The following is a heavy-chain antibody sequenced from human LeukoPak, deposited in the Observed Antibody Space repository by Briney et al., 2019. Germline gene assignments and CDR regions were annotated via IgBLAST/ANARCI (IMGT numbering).Heavy chain of an antibody. J-gene: IGHJ4*02. V-gene: IGHV3-23*01. CDR3: AKYGPQDSGSSHFDY. Sequence: GGSLRLSCAASGFTFSSYAMSWVRQAPGKGLEWVSAIRGSGDSTYYADSVKGRFTTSRDNPKNTLFLQMNSLRAGDTAIYYCAKYGPQDSGSSHFDYWGQGALVTVSS. D-gene: IGHD1-26*01. CDR2: IRGSGDST. CDR1: GFTFSSYA.